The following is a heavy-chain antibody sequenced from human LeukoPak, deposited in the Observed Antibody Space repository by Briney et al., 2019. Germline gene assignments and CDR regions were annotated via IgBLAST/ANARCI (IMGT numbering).Heavy chain of an antibody. V-gene: IGHV3-9*01. D-gene: IGHD3-10*01. CDR3: AKDLGSGSGSYYYFDY. Sequence: GGSLRLSCAASGSTFDDYAMHWVRQAPGKGLEWVSGISWNSGSIGYADSVKGRFTISRDNAKNSLYLQMNSLRAEDTALYYCAKDLGSGSGSYYYFDYWGQGTLVTVSS. CDR2: ISWNSGSI. J-gene: IGHJ4*02. CDR1: GSTFDDYA.